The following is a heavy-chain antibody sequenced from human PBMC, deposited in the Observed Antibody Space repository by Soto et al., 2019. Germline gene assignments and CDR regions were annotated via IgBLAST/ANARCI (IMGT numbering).Heavy chain of an antibody. Sequence: QVQLVQSGAEVKKPGSSVKVSCKASGGTFSSYTISWVRQAPGQGLEWMGRIIPILGIANYAQKFQGRVMITANKSTSTAYMELSSMRSEDTAVYYCARVIDGDNYFDYWGQGTLVTVAA. D-gene: IGHD3-22*01. CDR1: GGTFSSYT. CDR2: IIPILGIA. J-gene: IGHJ4*02. CDR3: ARVIDGDNYFDY. V-gene: IGHV1-69*02.